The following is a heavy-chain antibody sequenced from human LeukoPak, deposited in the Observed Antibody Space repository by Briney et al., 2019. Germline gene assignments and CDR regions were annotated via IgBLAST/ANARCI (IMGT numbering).Heavy chain of an antibody. CDR1: GYTFTTYG. J-gene: IGHJ4*02. D-gene: IGHD6-6*01. CDR2: INPTGGST. CDR3: ARTAARRFDY. Sequence: EASVKVSCKASGYTFTTYGISWVRQAPGQGLEWMGIINPTGGSTTYAQKFQGRVTMTRDTSTSTVYMELSSLRSDDTAVYYCARTAARRFDYWGQGTLVTVSS. V-gene: IGHV1-46*01.